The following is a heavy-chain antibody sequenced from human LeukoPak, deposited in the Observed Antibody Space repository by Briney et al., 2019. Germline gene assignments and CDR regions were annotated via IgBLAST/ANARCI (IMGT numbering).Heavy chain of an antibody. D-gene: IGHD6-6*01. CDR1: GGSISRYY. J-gene: IGHJ5*02. Sequence: QTSETLSLTCTVSGGSISRYYWSWIRQPPGKGLEWIGYIYYSGSTNYNPSLKSRVTISLDTSKNQFSLKLSSVTAADTAVYYCARDSRYSSSSWFDPWGQGTLVTVSS. CDR3: ARDSRYSSSSWFDP. V-gene: IGHV4-59*01. CDR2: IYYSGST.